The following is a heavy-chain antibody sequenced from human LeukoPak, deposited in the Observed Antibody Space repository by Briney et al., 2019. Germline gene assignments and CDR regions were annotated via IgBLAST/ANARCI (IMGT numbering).Heavy chain of an antibody. Sequence: PPETLSLTCTVSGGSISSYYWSWSRQPPGKGLEWIGYIYYSGSTNYNPSLKSRVTISLDTSKSQFSLKLSSVTAADTAVYYCARSGSYAAAGDYWGQGTLVTVSS. J-gene: IGHJ4*02. CDR1: GGSISSYY. D-gene: IGHD2-15*01. V-gene: IGHV4-59*08. CDR3: ARSGSYAAAGDY. CDR2: IYYSGST.